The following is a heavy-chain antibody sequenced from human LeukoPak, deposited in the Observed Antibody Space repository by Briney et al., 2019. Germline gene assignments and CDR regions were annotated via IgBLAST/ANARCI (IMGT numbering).Heavy chain of an antibody. CDR1: GGSISSGGYS. V-gene: IGHV4-30-2*01. D-gene: IGHD2-2*01. CDR3: ARDWGADCSSTSCYSY. CDR2: IYHSGST. Sequence: PSQTLSLTCAVSGGSISSGGYSWSWIRQPPGKGLEWIGYIYHSGSTYYNPSLKSRVTISVDRSKNQFSLKLSSVTAADTAVYYCARDWGADCSSTSCYSYWGQGTLVTVSS. J-gene: IGHJ4*02.